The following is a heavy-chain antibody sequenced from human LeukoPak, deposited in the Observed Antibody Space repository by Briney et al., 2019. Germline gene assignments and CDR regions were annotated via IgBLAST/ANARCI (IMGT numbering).Heavy chain of an antibody. V-gene: IGHV4-61*02. CDR2: IYASGST. CDR3: ARDGRLEGCGGDCYPDY. J-gene: IGHJ4*02. Sequence: SQTLSLTCTVSGGSISSGSHYWGWIRQPAGKGLEWIVRIYASGSTNYNPALESRVTISVDTSRNQFSLKLSSVTAADTAVYYCARDGRLEGCGGDCYPDYWGQGTLVTVSS. D-gene: IGHD2-21*01. CDR1: GGSISSGSHY.